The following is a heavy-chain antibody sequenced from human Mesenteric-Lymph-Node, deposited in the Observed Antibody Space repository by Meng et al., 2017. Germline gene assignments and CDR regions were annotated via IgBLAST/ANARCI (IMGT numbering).Heavy chain of an antibody. Sequence: SETLSLTCAVYGGSFSGYYWSWIRQPPGKGLEWIGEINHSGSTNYNPSLKSRVTISVDTSKNQFSLKLSSVTAADTAVYYCARDTYSFPDGIKVNFDYWGQGTLVTVSS. CDR2: INHSGST. D-gene: IGHD5-18*01. J-gene: IGHJ4*02. V-gene: IGHV4-34*01. CDR3: ARDTYSFPDGIKVNFDY. CDR1: GGSFSGYY.